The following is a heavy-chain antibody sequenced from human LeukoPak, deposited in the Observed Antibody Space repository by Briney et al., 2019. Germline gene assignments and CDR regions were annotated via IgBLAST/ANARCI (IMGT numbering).Heavy chain of an antibody. CDR1: GFSFSNSW. Sequence: GGSLRLSCAASGFSFSNSWMNWVRQAPGQGLEWVANIKPDGSYRSYVDSVRGRFTISRDNAKNSLYLQMDSLRAEDAAVYYCAKRDLLDPFYWGQGTLVTPSA. D-gene: IGHD1-1*01. CDR3: AKRDLLDPFY. V-gene: IGHV3-7*01. J-gene: IGHJ4*02. CDR2: IKPDGSYR.